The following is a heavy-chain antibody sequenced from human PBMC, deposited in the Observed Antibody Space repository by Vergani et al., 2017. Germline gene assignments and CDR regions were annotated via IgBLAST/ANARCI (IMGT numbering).Heavy chain of an antibody. V-gene: IGHV1-2*04. Sequence: QVQLVQSGAEVKKPGASVKVSCKASGYTFTGYYMHWVRQAPGQGLEWMGWINPNSGGTNYAQKFQGWVTMTRDTSISTAYMELSRLRSDDTAVYYCAREGHGYYYDSSGYXVDYWGQGTLVTVSS. CDR2: INPNSGGT. CDR1: GYTFTGYY. D-gene: IGHD3-22*01. J-gene: IGHJ4*02. CDR3: AREGHGYYYDSSGYXVDY.